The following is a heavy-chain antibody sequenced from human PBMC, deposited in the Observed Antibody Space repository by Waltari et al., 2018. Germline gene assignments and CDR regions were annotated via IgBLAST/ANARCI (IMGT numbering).Heavy chain of an antibody. Sequence: QVQLVQSAAEVKKPGASVTGSCRASGYSFTSYDITRVRLAPGQGLEWMGWMNPMSGNTGYARKFQGRVSMTGDPSINTAYMELSSLTFDDTAVYYCARAVRNQLLSEYW. CDR1: GYSFTSYD. CDR3: ARAVRNQLLSEY. J-gene: IGHJ4*01. CDR2: MNPMSGNT. D-gene: IGHD2-2*01. V-gene: IGHV1-8*01.